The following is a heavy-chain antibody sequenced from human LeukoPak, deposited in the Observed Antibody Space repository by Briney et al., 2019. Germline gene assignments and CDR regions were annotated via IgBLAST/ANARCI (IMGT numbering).Heavy chain of an antibody. V-gene: IGHV1-24*01. Sequence: ASVKVSCKVSGYTLTELSMSWVRQAPGKGLEWMGGFDPEDGETIYAQKFQGRVTMTEHTSTDTAYMELSSLRSEDTAVYYCATWKYSSGREGYYYMDVWGKETTVTISS. CDR1: GYTLTELS. CDR2: FDPEDGET. J-gene: IGHJ6*03. D-gene: IGHD6-19*01. CDR3: ATWKYSSGREGYYYMDV.